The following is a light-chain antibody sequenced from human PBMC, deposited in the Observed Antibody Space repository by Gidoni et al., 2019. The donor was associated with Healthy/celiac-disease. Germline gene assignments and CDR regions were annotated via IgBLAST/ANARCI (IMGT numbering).Light chain of an antibody. Sequence: QSVLTQPPSVSGAPGQRVTISCTGSSSNIGAGYDVHWYQQLPGTAPKLLIYGNGNRPSGVPDRFSGSKSGTSASLDITGLQAEDEADYYCQSYDSSLSGWVFGGGTKLTVL. CDR3: QSYDSSLSGWV. CDR1: SSNIGAGYD. J-gene: IGLJ3*02. CDR2: GNG. V-gene: IGLV1-40*01.